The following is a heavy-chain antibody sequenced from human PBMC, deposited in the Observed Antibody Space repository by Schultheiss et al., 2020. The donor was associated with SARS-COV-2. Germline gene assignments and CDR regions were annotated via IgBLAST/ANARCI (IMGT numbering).Heavy chain of an antibody. Sequence: SETLSLTCIVSGDPISSGTYYWSWIRQHPGKGLEWIGSIHPSGITLHTPSLESRVTISVDTSKNQFSLKLSSVTAADTAVYYCARYSGYMYYFDYWGQGTLVTVSS. J-gene: IGHJ4*02. CDR3: ARYSGYMYYFDY. CDR2: IHPSGIT. CDR1: GDPISSGTYY. V-gene: IGHV4-31*03. D-gene: IGHD5-12*01.